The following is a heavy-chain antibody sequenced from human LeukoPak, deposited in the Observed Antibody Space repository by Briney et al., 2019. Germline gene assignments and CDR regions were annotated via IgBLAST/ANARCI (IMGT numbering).Heavy chain of an antibody. CDR2: FDPEDGET. D-gene: IGHD5-18*01. Sequence: ASVKVSCTASGYTLTELSMHWVRQAPGKGLEWMGGFDPEDGETIYAQKFQGRVTMTEDTSTDTAYMELSSLRSEDTAVYYCATDIQTDTAMVNSWGGYWGQGTLVTVSS. J-gene: IGHJ4*02. CDR1: GYTLTELS. CDR3: ATDIQTDTAMVNSWGGY. V-gene: IGHV1-24*01.